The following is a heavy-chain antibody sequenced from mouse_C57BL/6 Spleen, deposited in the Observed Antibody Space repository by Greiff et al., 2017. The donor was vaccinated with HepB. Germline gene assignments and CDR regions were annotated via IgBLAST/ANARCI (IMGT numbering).Heavy chain of an antibody. V-gene: IGHV1-59*01. J-gene: IGHJ1*03. CDR1: GYTFTSYW. CDR2: IDPSDSYT. D-gene: IGHD2-4*01. Sequence: QVQLQQPGAELVRPGTSVKLSCKASGYTFTSYWMHWVKQRPGQGLEWIGVIDPSDSYTNYNQKFKGKATLTVDTSSSTAYMQLSSLTSEDSAVYYWARSVYYDYDRWYFDVWGTGTTVTVSS. CDR3: ARSVYYDYDRWYFDV.